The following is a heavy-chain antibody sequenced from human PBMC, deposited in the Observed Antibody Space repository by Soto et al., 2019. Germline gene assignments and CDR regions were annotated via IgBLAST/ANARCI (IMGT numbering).Heavy chain of an antibody. CDR3: TKSRRGILMVYGFGGMDV. CDR1: GFTVSSHA. Sequence: EVQLLESGGGVAQRGGSLRLSCAPSGFTVSSHAMSWVRQAPGKGLEWVASISGSGDGTYYGDSVKGRFTISRDSSSSTLYLQMNNLKGEDTAVYFGTKSRRGILMVYGFGGMDVWGQGTTVTVSS. V-gene: IGHV3-23*01. CDR2: ISGSGDGT. J-gene: IGHJ6*02. D-gene: IGHD2-8*01.